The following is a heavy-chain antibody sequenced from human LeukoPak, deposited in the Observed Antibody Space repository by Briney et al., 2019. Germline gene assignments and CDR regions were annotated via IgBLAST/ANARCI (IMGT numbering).Heavy chain of an antibody. CDR3: ARGGLGSWDYYFDY. CDR1: GFTVSSNY. J-gene: IGHJ4*02. Sequence: GGSLLLSCAASGFTVSSNYMSWVRPAPGKGLEWISVIYSGGSTSYADSVKGRFSISRDNSKNTLYLQMSSLRAEDTAVYYCARGGLGSWDYYFDYWGQGTLVTVSS. D-gene: IGHD3-10*01. CDR2: IYSGGST. V-gene: IGHV3-66*01.